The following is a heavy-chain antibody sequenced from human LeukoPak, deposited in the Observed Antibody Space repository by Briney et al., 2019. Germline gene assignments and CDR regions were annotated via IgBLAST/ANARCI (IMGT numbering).Heavy chain of an antibody. CDR2: ISSIGSTI. V-gene: IGHV3-48*03. Sequence: SGGSLRLSCAASGFTFSSYEMNWVRQAPGKGLEWVSYISSIGSTIYYADSVKGRFTISRDNAKNSLYLQMNSLRAEDTAVYYCARGLVKDFWSGYNWFDPWGQGTLVTVSS. J-gene: IGHJ5*02. D-gene: IGHD3-3*01. CDR1: GFTFSSYE. CDR3: ARGLVKDFWSGYNWFDP.